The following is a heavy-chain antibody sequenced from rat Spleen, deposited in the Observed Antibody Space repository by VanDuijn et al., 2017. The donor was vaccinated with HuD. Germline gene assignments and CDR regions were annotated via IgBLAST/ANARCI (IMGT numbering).Heavy chain of an antibody. D-gene: IGHD1-9*01. CDR1: GFTFSDYY. Sequence: EVQLVESDGGLVQPGRSLKLSCAASGFTFSDYYMAWVRQAPTKGLEWVASISPSGGSTYYRDSVEGRFTISRDNAKSTLYLQMDSLRSEDTASYYCVRHGYTRYYFDYWGQGVMVTVSS. CDR3: VRHGYTRYYFDY. CDR2: ISPSGGST. V-gene: IGHV5-25*01. J-gene: IGHJ2*01.